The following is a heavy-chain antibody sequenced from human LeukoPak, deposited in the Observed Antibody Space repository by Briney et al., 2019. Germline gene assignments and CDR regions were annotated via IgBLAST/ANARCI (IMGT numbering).Heavy chain of an antibody. CDR3: ARGSGYSSGWYPQRYNWFDP. V-gene: IGHV3-23*01. D-gene: IGHD6-19*01. Sequence: GGSLRLSCAASGFTFSSYAMSWVRQAPGKGLEWVSAISGSGGSTYYADSVKGRFTISRENAKNSLYLQMNSLRAGDTAVYYCARGSGYSSGWYPQRYNWFDPWGQGTLVTVSS. CDR2: ISGSGGST. CDR1: GFTFSSYA. J-gene: IGHJ5*02.